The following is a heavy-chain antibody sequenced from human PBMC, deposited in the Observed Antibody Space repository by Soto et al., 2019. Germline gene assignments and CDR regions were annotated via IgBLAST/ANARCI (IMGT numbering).Heavy chain of an antibody. Sequence: AASVKVSCKASGYTFTSYAMHWVRQAPGQRLEWMGWINAGNGNTKYSQKFQGRVTITRDTSASTAYMELSSLRSEDTAVYYCARDYSIAEAVIWFDPWGQGTLVTGS. V-gene: IGHV1-3*01. CDR3: ARDYSIAEAVIWFDP. CDR2: INAGNGNT. J-gene: IGHJ5*02. CDR1: GYTFTSYA. D-gene: IGHD6-13*01.